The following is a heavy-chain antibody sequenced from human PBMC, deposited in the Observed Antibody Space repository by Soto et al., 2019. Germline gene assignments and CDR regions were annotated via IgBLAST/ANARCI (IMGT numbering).Heavy chain of an antibody. Sequence: ASVKVSCKASGYTFTSYDINWVRQATGQGLEWMGWMNPNSGNTGYAQKFQGRVTMTRNTSISAAYMELSSLRSEDTAVYYCARGSDPPNYDILTGPFDYWGQGTLVTVSS. CDR2: MNPNSGNT. J-gene: IGHJ4*02. V-gene: IGHV1-8*01. D-gene: IGHD3-9*01. CDR3: ARGSDPPNYDILTGPFDY. CDR1: GYTFTSYD.